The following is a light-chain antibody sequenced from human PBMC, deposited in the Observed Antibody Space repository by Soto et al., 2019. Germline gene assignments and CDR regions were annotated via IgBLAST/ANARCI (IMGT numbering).Light chain of an antibody. CDR2: GTS. V-gene: IGKV3-20*01. Sequence: EIVLTQSPGTLSVSPGEGVTLSCRASQSIYSNYLAWYRQKPGQAPRLLIYGTSTRATGIPDRFSGSGSGTDFSLTISRLEPEDLAVYYCQQYGPSWSTFGQGTKLEIK. CDR1: QSIYSNY. J-gene: IGKJ2*01. CDR3: QQYGPSWST.